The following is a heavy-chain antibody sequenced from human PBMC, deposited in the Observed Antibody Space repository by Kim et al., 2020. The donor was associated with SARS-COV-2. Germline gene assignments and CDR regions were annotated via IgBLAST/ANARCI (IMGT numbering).Heavy chain of an antibody. V-gene: IGHV3-49*03. J-gene: IGHJ6*03. D-gene: IGHD6-6*01. CDR2: ISSKAYGGTT. CDR3: TRGSPIAARPGPYYYYTDV. Sequence: GGSLRLSCTASGFTFGDYAMSWFRQAPGKGLEWVAFISSKAYGGTTEYAASVKGRFTISRDDTKRIAYLQMNSLKTEDTAVYSCTRGSPIAARPGPYYYYTDVWGKGTTGSVSS. CDR1: GFTFGDYA.